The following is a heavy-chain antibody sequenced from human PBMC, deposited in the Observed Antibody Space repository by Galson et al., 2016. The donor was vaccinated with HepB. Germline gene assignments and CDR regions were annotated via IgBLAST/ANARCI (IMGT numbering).Heavy chain of an antibody. CDR3: ARREGTTFFSYYGMDV. CDR1: GYSISSGYY. J-gene: IGHJ6*02. D-gene: IGHD1-7*01. V-gene: IGHV4-38-2*02. CDR2: IYHSGTT. Sequence: ETLSLTCSVSGYSISSGYYWVWIRQSPRKGLEWIGSIYHSGTTYYNPSLKSRVTISVDKSKNQFSLKLTSVTAADTAVYYCARREGTTFFSYYGMDVWGQGTTVTVSS.